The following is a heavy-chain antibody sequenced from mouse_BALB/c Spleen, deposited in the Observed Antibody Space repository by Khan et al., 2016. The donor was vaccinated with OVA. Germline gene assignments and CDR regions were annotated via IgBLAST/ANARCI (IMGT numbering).Heavy chain of an antibody. CDR3: GRGGGGDRFAY. J-gene: IGHJ3*01. CDR2: ISTYYGDA. Sequence: QVQLQQSGAELVRPGVSVKISCKGSGYTFTDFTMHWVNQSHAKSLEWIGVISTYYGDASYNQKFKGKATMTVDKSSSTAYMELTRMTSEDSAIYFCGRGGGGDRFAYWGQGTLVTVSA. CDR1: GYTFTDFT. V-gene: IGHV1S137*01.